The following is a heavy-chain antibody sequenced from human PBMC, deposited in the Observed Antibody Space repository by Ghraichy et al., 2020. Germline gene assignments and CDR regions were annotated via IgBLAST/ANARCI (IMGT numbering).Heavy chain of an antibody. V-gene: IGHV3-66*01. CDR3: TRDGFGSCYN. D-gene: IGHD1-26*01. CDR2: IYGGGHT. Sequence: GGSLRLSCAASGFTVGTTYMSWVRQAPGKGLEWVSVIYGGGHTYYADSVKGRFTISRDNSKTTLYLQMNSLRAGDTAVYYCTRDGFGSCYNWGQGTLVTVSS. J-gene: IGHJ4*02. CDR1: GFTVGTTY.